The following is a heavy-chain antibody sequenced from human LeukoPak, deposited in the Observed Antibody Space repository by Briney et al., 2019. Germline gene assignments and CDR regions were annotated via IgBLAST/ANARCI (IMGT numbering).Heavy chain of an antibody. D-gene: IGHD4-17*01. V-gene: IGHV1-2*06. CDR3: AKYKSYGDRAFDY. CDR2: INPNSGGT. Sequence: ASVKVSCKASGDTFTGYYMHWVRQAPGQGLEWMGRINPNSGGTNYAQKFQGRVTMTRDTSISTAYMELSRLRSDDTAVYYCAKYKSYGDRAFDYWGQGTLVTVSS. CDR1: GDTFTGYY. J-gene: IGHJ4*02.